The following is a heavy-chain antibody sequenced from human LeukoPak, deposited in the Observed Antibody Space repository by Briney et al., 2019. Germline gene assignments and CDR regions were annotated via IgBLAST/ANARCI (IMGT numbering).Heavy chain of an antibody. D-gene: IGHD6-6*01. CDR2: IIPILGIA. CDR3: ARESIAARSSPFFDY. V-gene: IGHV1-69*04. CDR1: GGTFSSYV. J-gene: IGHJ4*02. Sequence: SVKVSCKASGGTFSSYVISWVRQAPGQGLEWMGRIIPILGIANYAQRFQGRVTITADKSTSTAYMELSSLRSEETAVYYCARESIAARSSPFFDYWGQGTLVTVSS.